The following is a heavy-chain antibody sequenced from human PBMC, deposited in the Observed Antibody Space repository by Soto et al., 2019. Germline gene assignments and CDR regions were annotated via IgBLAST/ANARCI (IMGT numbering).Heavy chain of an antibody. J-gene: IGHJ6*02. V-gene: IGHV4-59*01. CDR2: IYYSGST. Sequence: PSETLSLTCSVSGGSISSNYRSWIRQPPGKGLEWIGYIYYSGSTNYNPSLKSRVTISADTSKNQFSLKLSTVTAADTAVYYCARDPYSSSHGSLRGGYGMDVWGQGTTVTVSS. CDR3: ARDPYSSSHGSLRGGYGMDV. D-gene: IGHD6-13*01. CDR1: GGSISSNY.